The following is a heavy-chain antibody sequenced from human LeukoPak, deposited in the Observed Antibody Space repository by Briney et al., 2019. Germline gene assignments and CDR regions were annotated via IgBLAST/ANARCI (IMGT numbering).Heavy chain of an antibody. Sequence: SETQSLTCSVSGASLSSYYWGWIRQSPGKGLEWLGYISDTGKTDYNPSLKSRGTLSLDTSKNQFSLRLTSVTAADTAVYYCVTGYYEPFDNWGQGTLVTASS. CDR1: GASLSSYY. CDR2: ISDTGKT. J-gene: IGHJ4*02. V-gene: IGHV4-59*01. CDR3: VTGYYEPFDN. D-gene: IGHD3-3*01.